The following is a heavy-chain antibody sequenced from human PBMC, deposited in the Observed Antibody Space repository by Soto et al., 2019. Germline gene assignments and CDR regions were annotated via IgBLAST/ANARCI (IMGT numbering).Heavy chain of an antibody. CDR3: ARRKIGHYYYYGMDV. CDR1: GFTVSSNY. V-gene: IGHV3-53*01. CDR2: IYSGGST. J-gene: IGHJ6*02. Sequence: PGGSLRLSCAASGFTVSSNYMSWVREAPGKGLEWVSVIYSGGSTYYADSVKGRFTISRDNSKNTLYLQMNSLRAEDTAVYYCARRKIGHYYYYGMDVWGQGTTVTVSS.